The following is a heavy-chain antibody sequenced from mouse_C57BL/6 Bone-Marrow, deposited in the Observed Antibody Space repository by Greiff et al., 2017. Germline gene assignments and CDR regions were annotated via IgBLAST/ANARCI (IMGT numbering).Heavy chain of an antibody. J-gene: IGHJ2*01. V-gene: IGHV1-54*01. CDR1: GYAFTNYL. CDR2: INPGSGGT. CDR3: ARGLWYVDY. Sequence: VQLQQSGAELVRPGTSVKVSCKASGYAFTNYLIEWVKQRPGQGLEWIGVINPGSGGTNYNEKFKGKATLTEDKSSSTAYMQRSSLTAEDSAVYCGARGLWYVDYWGQGTTLTVSS. D-gene: IGHD1-1*02.